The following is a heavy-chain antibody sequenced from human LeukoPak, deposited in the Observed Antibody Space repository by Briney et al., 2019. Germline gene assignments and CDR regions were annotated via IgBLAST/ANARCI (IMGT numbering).Heavy chain of an antibody. CDR3: ARMRLAFDI. V-gene: IGHV4-34*01. CDR2: INHSGST. CDR1: GGSFSGYY. J-gene: IGHJ3*02. D-gene: IGHD6-25*01. Sequence: ASETLSLTCAVYGGSFSGYYWSWIRQPPGKGLEWIGEINHSGSTNYNPSLKSRVTISVDTSKNQFSLKLSSVTAADTAVYYCARMRLAFDIWGQGTMVTVSS.